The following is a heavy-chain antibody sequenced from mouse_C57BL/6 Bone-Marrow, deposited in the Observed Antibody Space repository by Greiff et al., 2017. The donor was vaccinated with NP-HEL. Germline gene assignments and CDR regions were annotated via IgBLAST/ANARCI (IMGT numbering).Heavy chain of an antibody. CDR2: ISSGGSYT. Sequence: EVQVVESGGDLVKPGGSLKLSCAASGFTFSSYGMSWVRQTPDKRLEWVATISSGGSYTYYPDSVKGRFTISRDNAKNTLYLQMSSLRSEDTATYYCARLYDGYCYYAMDYWGQGTSVTVSS. CDR1: GFTFSSYG. CDR3: ARLYDGYCYYAMDY. J-gene: IGHJ4*01. D-gene: IGHD2-3*01. V-gene: IGHV5-6*01.